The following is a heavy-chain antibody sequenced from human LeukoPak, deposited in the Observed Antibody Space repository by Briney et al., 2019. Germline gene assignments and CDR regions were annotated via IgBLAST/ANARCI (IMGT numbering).Heavy chain of an antibody. Sequence: GGSLRLSCAASGFTFSSYGMSWVRQAPGKGLEWVSAISGSGGSTYYADSVKGRFTISRDNSKNTLYLQMNSLRAEDTAVYYCAKSPGSSRLSYNWFDPWGQGTLVTVSS. V-gene: IGHV3-23*01. J-gene: IGHJ5*02. CDR2: ISGSGGST. CDR3: AKSPGSSRLSYNWFDP. D-gene: IGHD6-13*01. CDR1: GFTFSSYG.